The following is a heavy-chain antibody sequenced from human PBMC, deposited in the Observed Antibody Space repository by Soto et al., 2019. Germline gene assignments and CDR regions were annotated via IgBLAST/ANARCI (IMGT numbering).Heavy chain of an antibody. CDR3: AKDAVYNDGLWLVAD. CDR2: IIGSSSDI. D-gene: IGHD2-21*01. J-gene: IGHJ4*02. CDR1: GFNFNNLA. V-gene: IGHV3-23*01. Sequence: GGSLRLSCAASGFNFNNLAMIWVRQTPGRGLEWVSGIIGSSSDIVYADSVKGRFTISRDNSRNTLYLQMTSLSDEDTAVYYCAKDAVYNDGLWLVADWGRGTLVTVSS.